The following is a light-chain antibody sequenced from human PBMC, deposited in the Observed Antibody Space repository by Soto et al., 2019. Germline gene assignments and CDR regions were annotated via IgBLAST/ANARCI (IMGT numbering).Light chain of an antibody. J-gene: IGLJ2*01. Sequence: QSALTQPASVSGSPGQSITISCTGTSSDVGGYNYVSWYQQHPGKAPRLIIYDVSDRPSGVSNRFSGSKSGNTASLTISGLQPEDEADYYCSSYTISSTTVVVFGGGTKLTVL. V-gene: IGLV2-14*03. CDR3: SSYTISSTTVVV. CDR1: SSDVGGYNY. CDR2: DVS.